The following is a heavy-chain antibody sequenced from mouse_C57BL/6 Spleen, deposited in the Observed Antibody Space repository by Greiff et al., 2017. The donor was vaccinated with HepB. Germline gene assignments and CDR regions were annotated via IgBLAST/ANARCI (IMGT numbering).Heavy chain of an antibody. CDR2: IDPEDGDT. CDR1: GFTFNDYY. D-gene: IGHD1-1*01. CDR3: TTHYSSSYWYFDV. J-gene: IGHJ1*03. Sequence: VQLQQSGAELVRPGASVKLSCTASGFTFNDYYMHWVKQRPEQGLEWIGRIDPEDGDTEYAPKFQGKATMTADTSSNTAYLQLSSLTSEDTAVYYCTTHYSSSYWYFDVWGTGTTVTVSS. V-gene: IGHV14-1*01.